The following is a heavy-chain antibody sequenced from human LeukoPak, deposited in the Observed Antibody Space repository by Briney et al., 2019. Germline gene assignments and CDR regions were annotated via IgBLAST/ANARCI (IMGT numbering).Heavy chain of an antibody. CDR1: GGSISSYY. J-gene: IGHJ3*02. V-gene: IGHV4-39*07. D-gene: IGHD2-8*02. CDR2: IYYSGST. CDR3: ASGLSLVAFDI. Sequence: SETLSLTCTVSGGSISSYYWGWIRQPPGKGLEWIGSIYYSGSTYYNPSLKSRVTISVDTSKNQFSLKLSSVTAADTAVYYCASGLSLVAFDIWGQGTMVTVSS.